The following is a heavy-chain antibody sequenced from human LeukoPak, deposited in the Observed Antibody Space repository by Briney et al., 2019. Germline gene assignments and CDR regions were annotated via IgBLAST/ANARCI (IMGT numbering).Heavy chain of an antibody. CDR1: GFTFNNYG. CDR2: ISYDGNNK. D-gene: IGHD2-15*01. CDR3: AKDRACSGGSCKREEDY. Sequence: GGSLRLSCAASGFTFNNYGMHWVRQAPGKGLEWVAVISYDGNNKHYVDSVKGRFTISRDNSKNTLYLQMKSLRAEDTAVYYCAKDRACSGGSCKREEDYWGQGTLVTVSS. V-gene: IGHV3-30*18. J-gene: IGHJ4*02.